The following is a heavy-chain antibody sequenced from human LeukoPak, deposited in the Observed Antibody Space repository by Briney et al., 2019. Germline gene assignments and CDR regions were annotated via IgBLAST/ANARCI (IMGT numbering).Heavy chain of an antibody. CDR2: IYYSGST. Sequence: PSETLSLTCTVSGGSISSSSYYWGWIRQPPGKGLEWIGSIYYSGSTYYNPSLKSRVTISVDTSKNQFSLKLGSVTAADTAVYYCGRGHWGLDYWGQGALVTVSS. V-gene: IGHV4-39*01. D-gene: IGHD7-27*01. CDR1: GGSISSSSYY. CDR3: GRGHWGLDY. J-gene: IGHJ4*02.